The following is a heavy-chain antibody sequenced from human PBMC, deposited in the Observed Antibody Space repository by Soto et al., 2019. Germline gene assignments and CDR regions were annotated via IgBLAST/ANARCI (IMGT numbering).Heavy chain of an antibody. Sequence: SETLSLTCAVSGGSISSGGYSWSWIRQPPGKGLEWIGYIYHSGSTYYNPSLKSRVTISVDRSKNQFSLKLSSVTAADTAVYYCARGDYYDSSGYYFDYWGQGTLVTVSS. D-gene: IGHD3-22*01. CDR1: GGSISSGGYS. V-gene: IGHV4-30-2*01. CDR2: IYHSGST. J-gene: IGHJ4*02. CDR3: ARGDYYDSSGYYFDY.